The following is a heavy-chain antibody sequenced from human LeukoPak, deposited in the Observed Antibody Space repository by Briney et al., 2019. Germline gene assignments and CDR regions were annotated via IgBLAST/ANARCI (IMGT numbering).Heavy chain of an antibody. V-gene: IGHV4-39*01. CDR3: ARLGCSSTSCYTSSFADY. Sequence: PSETLSLTCTVSGGSISSSSYYWGWIRQPAGKGLEWIGSIYYSGSTYYNPSLKSRVTISVDTSKNQFSLKLSSVTAADTAVYYCARLGCSSTSCYTSSFADYWGQGTLVTVSS. D-gene: IGHD2-2*02. CDR2: IYYSGST. CDR1: GGSISSSSYY. J-gene: IGHJ4*02.